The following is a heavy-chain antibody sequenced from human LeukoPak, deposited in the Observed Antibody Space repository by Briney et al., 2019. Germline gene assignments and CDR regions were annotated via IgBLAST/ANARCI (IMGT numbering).Heavy chain of an antibody. V-gene: IGHV3-23*01. J-gene: IGHJ4*02. Sequence: GGSLKLSCAASGFSFSSYAMTWVRQPPGKGLEWVSSISVSGGSAYYADSVKGRFTISRDNSKNTLYLQMNSLRAEDTAVYYCAGGSSGWYSDYWGQGTLVTVSS. D-gene: IGHD6-19*01. CDR2: ISVSGGSA. CDR3: AGGSSGWYSDY. CDR1: GFSFSSYA.